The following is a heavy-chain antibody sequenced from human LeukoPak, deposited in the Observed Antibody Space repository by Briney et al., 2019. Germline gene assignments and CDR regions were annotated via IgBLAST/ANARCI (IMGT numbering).Heavy chain of an antibody. CDR3: ASAGDYGDYVGWFDP. D-gene: IGHD4-17*01. V-gene: IGHV4-4*07. Sequence: SETLSLTCIVSGGSISSYYWSWIRQPAGKGLEWIGRIHTSGSTNYNPSLKSRVTMSVDTSKNQFSLKLTSVTAADTAVYYCASAGDYGDYVGWFDPWGQGTLVTVSS. CDR1: GGSISSYY. CDR2: IHTSGST. J-gene: IGHJ5*02.